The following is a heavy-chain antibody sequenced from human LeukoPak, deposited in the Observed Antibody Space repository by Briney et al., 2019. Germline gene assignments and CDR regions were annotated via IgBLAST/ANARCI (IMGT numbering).Heavy chain of an antibody. Sequence: SETLSLTCTVSLDSTTSNFRSWVRQSPGKGLEWIGEIHRSGSPNYNPSLQSRVTISIDRSRNQIALELSSVTAADTAVYYCAREILGGFNPGAYWGQGTLVTVSS. D-gene: IGHD1-14*01. CDR1: LDSTTSNF. V-gene: IGHV4-4*02. CDR3: AREILGGFNPGAY. CDR2: IHRSGSP. J-gene: IGHJ4*02.